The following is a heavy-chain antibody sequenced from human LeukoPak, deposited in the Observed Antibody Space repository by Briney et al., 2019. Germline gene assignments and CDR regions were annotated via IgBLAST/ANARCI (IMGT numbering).Heavy chain of an antibody. CDR3: AREYSSGWTGGFDP. Sequence: GGSLRLSXAASGFTFDDYGMSWVRHAPEKGLEWVSGINWNGGSTCYADSVKGRFTISRDNAKNSLYLQMNSLRAEDTDLYYCAREYSSGWTGGFDPWGQGTLVTVSS. D-gene: IGHD6-19*01. V-gene: IGHV3-20*04. CDR2: INWNGGST. CDR1: GFTFDDYG. J-gene: IGHJ5*02.